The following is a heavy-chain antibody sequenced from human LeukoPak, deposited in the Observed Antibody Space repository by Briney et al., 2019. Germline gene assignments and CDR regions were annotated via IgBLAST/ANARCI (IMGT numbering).Heavy chain of an antibody. J-gene: IGHJ4*02. Sequence: SAKLSFKASVYTCTSYDINWGRQARGQGLEWMGGIMTIFGSANYAQQFQGRLTITADDSTSTTHMELSSLRSDDTAMYYCARSGGYRGYDPYYFDYWGQGTLVTVSS. CDR1: VYTCTSYD. D-gene: IGHD5-12*01. V-gene: IGHV1-69*13. CDR2: IMTIFGSA. CDR3: ARSGGYRGYDPYYFDY.